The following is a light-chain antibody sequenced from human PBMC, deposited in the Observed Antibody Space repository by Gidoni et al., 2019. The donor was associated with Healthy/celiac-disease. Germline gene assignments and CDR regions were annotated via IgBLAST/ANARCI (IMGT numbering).Light chain of an antibody. CDR1: QSLLHSTGSNY. CDR3: MQALQTPYT. J-gene: IGKJ2*01. Sequence: DIVMTQSPLSLPVTPGEPASNSCRSSQSLLHSTGSNYLDSYLQKPGQSPQLLIYLGSNRASGVPDRFSGSGSGTDFTLKISRVEAEDVGVYYCMQALQTPYTFGQGTKLEIK. V-gene: IGKV2-28*01. CDR2: LGS.